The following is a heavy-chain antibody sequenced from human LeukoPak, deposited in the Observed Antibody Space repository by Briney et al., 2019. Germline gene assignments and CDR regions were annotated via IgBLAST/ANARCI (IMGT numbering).Heavy chain of an antibody. Sequence: GGSLRLSCAVSGFTFSNAWMSWVRQAPGKGLEWVGRIKSKTDGGTTDYAAPVKGRFTISRDDSKNTLYLQMNSLKTEDTAVYYCTTDLYSSSWYWFDPWGQGTLVTVSS. CDR3: TTDLYSSSWYWFDP. CDR1: GFTFSNAW. D-gene: IGHD6-13*01. V-gene: IGHV3-15*01. J-gene: IGHJ5*02. CDR2: IKSKTDGGTT.